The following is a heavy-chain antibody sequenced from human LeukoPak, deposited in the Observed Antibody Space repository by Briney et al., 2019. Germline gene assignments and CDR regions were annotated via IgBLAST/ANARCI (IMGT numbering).Heavy chain of an antibody. V-gene: IGHV3-53*04. CDR3: ARTPRYSGYDY. J-gene: IGHJ4*02. CDR2: ICSGGST. D-gene: IGHD5-12*01. Sequence: PGGSLRLSCAASGFTVSSNYMSWVRQAPGKGLEWVSVICSGGSTYYADSVKGRFTISRHNSKNTLYLQMNSLRAGDTAVYYCARTPRYSGYDYWGQGTLVTVSS. CDR1: GFTVSSNY.